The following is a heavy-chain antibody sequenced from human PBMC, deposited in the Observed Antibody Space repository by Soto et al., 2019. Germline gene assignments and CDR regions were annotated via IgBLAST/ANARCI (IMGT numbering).Heavy chain of an antibody. V-gene: IGHV3-53*01. CDR3: ARYPPGIVASGAGG. CDR2: IYSGGTT. Sequence: GGSLRLSCAASGFTVSNNYMRWVRQAPGKGLEWVSLIYSGGTTHYADSVKGRFTISRDNSKNTLYLQMNSLRVEDTAVYYCARYPPGIVASGAGGWGQGTLLTVSS. J-gene: IGHJ4*02. CDR1: GFTVSNNY. D-gene: IGHD6-13*01.